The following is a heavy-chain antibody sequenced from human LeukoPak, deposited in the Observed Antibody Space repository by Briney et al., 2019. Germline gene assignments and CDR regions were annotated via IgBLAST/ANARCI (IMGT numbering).Heavy chain of an antibody. CDR2: INPNSGGT. CDR1: GYTFTGYY. D-gene: IGHD1-1*01. V-gene: IGHV1-2*02. Sequence: GASVKVSCKASGYTFTGYYMHWVRQAPGQGLEWMGWINPNSGGTNYAQKFQGRVTMTRDTSTSTAYMELRSLRSDDTAVYYCARDSKVEPPLWNWFDPWGQGTLVTVSS. CDR3: ARDSKVEPPLWNWFDP. J-gene: IGHJ5*02.